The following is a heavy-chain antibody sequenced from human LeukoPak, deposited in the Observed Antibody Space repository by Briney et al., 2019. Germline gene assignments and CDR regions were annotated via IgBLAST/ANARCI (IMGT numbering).Heavy chain of an antibody. CDR3: ARDDWSGSATGY. V-gene: IGHV1-18*01. Sequence: ASVKVSCKASGYTFTSYGISWVRQAPGQGLEGMGWISAYNGNTNYAQKLQGRVTMTTDTSTSTAYMELRSLRSDDTAVYYCARDDWSGSATGYWGQGTLVTVSS. CDR2: ISAYNGNT. D-gene: IGHD1-26*01. CDR1: GYTFTSYG. J-gene: IGHJ4*02.